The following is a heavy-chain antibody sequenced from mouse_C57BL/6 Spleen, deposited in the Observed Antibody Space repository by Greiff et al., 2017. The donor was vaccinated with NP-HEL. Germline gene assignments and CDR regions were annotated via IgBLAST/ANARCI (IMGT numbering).Heavy chain of an antibody. D-gene: IGHD2-1*01. CDR1: GYTFTSYW. CDR3: ARFDDGNCADY. CDR2: IYPSDSVT. V-gene: IGHV1-61*01. Sequence: QVQLQQPGAELVRPGSSVNLSCTASGYTFTSYWMGWVKQRPGQGLEWIGNIYPSDSVTHYNQKFKDKATLTVDKSSCTAYMQLSSLTSEDSAVYYCARFDDGNCADYWGQGTTLTVSS. J-gene: IGHJ2*01.